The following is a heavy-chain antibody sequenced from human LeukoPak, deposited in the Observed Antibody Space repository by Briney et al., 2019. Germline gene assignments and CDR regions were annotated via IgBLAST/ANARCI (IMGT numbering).Heavy chain of an antibody. Sequence: SVKVSCKASRGTLSSYAISWVRQAPGQGLEWMGGIIPIFGTANYAQKFQGRVTITTDESTSTAYMELSSLRSEDTAVYYCARVVLSSGWFTDYWGQGTLVTVSS. J-gene: IGHJ4*02. CDR1: RGTLSSYA. CDR3: ARVVLSSGWFTDY. V-gene: IGHV1-69*05. D-gene: IGHD6-19*01. CDR2: IIPIFGTA.